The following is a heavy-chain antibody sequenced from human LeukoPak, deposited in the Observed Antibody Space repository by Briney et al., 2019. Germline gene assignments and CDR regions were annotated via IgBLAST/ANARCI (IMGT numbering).Heavy chain of an antibody. J-gene: IGHJ3*02. CDR3: ARDRFIAAAGTPLFAFDI. CDR1: GYTFTSYG. CDR2: ISAYNGNT. Sequence: ASVKVSCKASGYTFTSYGISWVRQAPGQGLEWMGWISAYNGNTNYAQKLQGRVTMTTDTSTSTAYMELRSLRSDDTAVYYCARDRFIAAAGTPLFAFDIWGQGTMVTVSS. D-gene: IGHD6-13*01. V-gene: IGHV1-18*01.